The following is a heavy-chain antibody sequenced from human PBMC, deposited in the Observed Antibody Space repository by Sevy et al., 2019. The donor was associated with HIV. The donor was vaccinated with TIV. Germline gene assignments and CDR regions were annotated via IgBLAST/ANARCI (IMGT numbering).Heavy chain of an antibody. D-gene: IGHD2-2*01. CDR1: GFTLSDYA. J-gene: IGHJ6*02. CDR2: VSRTRNFI. CDR3: ARDDGIEVIGSIYKYHFYGFDV. Sequence: GGSLRLSCAASGFTLSDYAMSWIRQTPGKGLEWIAFVSRTRNFIYYADSVRGRFTISRDNAKYSLYLQMNSLRADDTAVYYCARDDGIEVIGSIYKYHFYGFDVWGLGTTVTVSS. V-gene: IGHV3-11*01.